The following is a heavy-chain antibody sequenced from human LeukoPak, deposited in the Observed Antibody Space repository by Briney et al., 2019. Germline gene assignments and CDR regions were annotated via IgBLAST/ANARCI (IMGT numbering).Heavy chain of an antibody. CDR1: GFTVSSNY. CDR3: ASARQNYYDSSGYYYGVGFDY. D-gene: IGHD3-22*01. CDR2: IYSGGSA. V-gene: IGHV3-53*01. J-gene: IGHJ4*02. Sequence: GGSLRLSCAASGFTVSSNYMSWVRQAPGKGLEWVSVIYSGGSAYYADSVRGRFTISRDNSKNTLYLQMNSLRAEDTAVYYCASARQNYYDSSGYYYGVGFDYWGQGTLVTVSS.